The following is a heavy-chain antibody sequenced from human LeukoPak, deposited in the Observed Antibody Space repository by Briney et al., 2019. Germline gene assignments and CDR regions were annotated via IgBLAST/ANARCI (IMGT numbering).Heavy chain of an antibody. J-gene: IGHJ6*02. CDR1: GYTFTSYY. D-gene: IGHD3-10*01. Sequence: ASVKVSCKASGYTFTSYYMHWVRQAPGQGLEWMGIINPSGGSTSYAQEFQGRVTMTRDTSTSTVYMELSSLRSEDTAVYYCARDIWGENYYYYGMDVWGQGTTVTVSS. CDR2: INPSGGST. CDR3: ARDIWGENYYYYGMDV. V-gene: IGHV1-46*01.